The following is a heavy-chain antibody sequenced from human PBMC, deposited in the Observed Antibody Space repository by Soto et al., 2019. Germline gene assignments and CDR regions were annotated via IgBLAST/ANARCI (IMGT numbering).Heavy chain of an antibody. CDR2: IYSGDGT. CDR1: GVTVSSSY. Sequence: VGSLRLSCAASGVTVSSSYMSWVRQAPGKGLDWVSVIYSGDGTYYADSVKGRFTISRDNPKNTLYLQMNSLRAEDTAVYYCARVSVAGSYFDYWGQGTLVTVSS. V-gene: IGHV3-53*01. CDR3: ARVSVAGSYFDY. J-gene: IGHJ4*02. D-gene: IGHD6-19*01.